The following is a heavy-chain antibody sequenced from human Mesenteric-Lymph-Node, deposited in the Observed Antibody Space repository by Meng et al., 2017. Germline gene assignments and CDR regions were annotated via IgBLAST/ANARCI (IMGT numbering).Heavy chain of an antibody. CDR1: GVSISSNIR. V-gene: IGHV4-4*02. CDR3: ARGKQDAWELLAY. J-gene: IGHJ4*02. CDR2: IDDSGST. Sequence: QVQRQESAPGLVKPSGTLSPTFGVSGVSISSNIRWTWVRQPPGKGLEWIGDIDDSGSTNYNPSLNSRISISLDKSKNHFSLKVNSVTAADTAVYYCARGKQDAWELLAYWGQGALVTVSS. D-gene: IGHD1-26*01.